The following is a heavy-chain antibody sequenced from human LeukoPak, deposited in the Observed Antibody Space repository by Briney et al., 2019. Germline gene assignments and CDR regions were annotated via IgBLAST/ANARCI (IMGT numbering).Heavy chain of an antibody. CDR3: ARAAARDCTNGICWVDY. V-gene: IGHV1-18*01. D-gene: IGHD2-8*01. CDR1: GYSFTNYG. J-gene: IGHJ4*02. Sequence: GASLKVSSKASGYSFTNYGFTWVRQAPGQGLEWMGWINANNGNTNYAQRLQGRVTMTIDTSTNTAYMELRSLRSDDTAVYYRARAAARDCTNGICWVDYWGQGTLVTVSS. CDR2: INANNGNT.